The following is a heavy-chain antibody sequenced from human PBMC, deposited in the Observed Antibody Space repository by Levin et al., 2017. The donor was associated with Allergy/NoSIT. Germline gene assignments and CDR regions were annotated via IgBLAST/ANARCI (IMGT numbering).Heavy chain of an antibody. CDR1: GGSFSGYY. CDR3: ARGPPPRRGYCSSTSCYARTGGWFDP. V-gene: IGHV4-34*01. Sequence: SETLSLTCAVYGGSFSGYYWSWIRQPPGKGLEWIGEINHSGSTNYNPSLKSRVTISVDTSKNQFSLKLSSVTAADTAVYYWARGPPPRRGYCSSTSCYARTGGWFDPWGQGTLVTVSS. J-gene: IGHJ5*02. CDR2: INHSGST. D-gene: IGHD2-2*01.